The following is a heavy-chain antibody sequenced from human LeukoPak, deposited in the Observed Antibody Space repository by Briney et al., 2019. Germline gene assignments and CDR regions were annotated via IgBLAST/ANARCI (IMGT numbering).Heavy chain of an antibody. J-gene: IGHJ4*02. D-gene: IGHD1-26*01. V-gene: IGHV3-74*01. CDR2: INPDGSIT. CDR1: GFILSSYW. Sequence: GGSLRLSCAASGFILSSYWMHWVRQAPGKGLVWVSRINPDGSITNYADSVKGRFTISRDNAKNTLYLQMNSLRAEDTAVYYCARGIRGSYGTDYWGQGTLVTVSS. CDR3: ARGIRGSYGTDY.